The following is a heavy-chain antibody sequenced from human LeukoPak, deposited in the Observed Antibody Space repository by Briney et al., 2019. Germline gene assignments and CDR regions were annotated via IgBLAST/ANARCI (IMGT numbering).Heavy chain of an antibody. CDR2: ISYDGSNK. CDR1: GFTFSSYA. J-gene: IGHJ4*02. CDR3: ARPYYDILTGRYMFFDY. D-gene: IGHD3-9*01. V-gene: IGHV3-30-3*01. Sequence: PGRSLRLSCAAYGFTFSSYAMHWVRQAPGKGLEWVAVISYDGSNKYYADSVKGRFTISRDNSKNTLYLQMNSLRAEDTAVYYCARPYYDILTGRYMFFDYWGQGTLVTVSS.